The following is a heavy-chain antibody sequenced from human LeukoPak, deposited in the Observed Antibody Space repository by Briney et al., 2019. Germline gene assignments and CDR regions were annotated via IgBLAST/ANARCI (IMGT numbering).Heavy chain of an antibody. J-gene: IGHJ3*02. D-gene: IGHD3-22*01. V-gene: IGHV3-30-3*01. CDR1: GFTFSSYV. CDR2: ISSDGNNK. Sequence: PGGSLTLSCAASGFTFSSYVMHWVRQAPGKGLEWVAVISSDGNNKYNADSVKGRFTISRDNSKNMLYLQLNSLRAEDTAVYYCARDSSGYVDAFDIWGQGTMVTVSS. CDR3: ARDSSGYVDAFDI.